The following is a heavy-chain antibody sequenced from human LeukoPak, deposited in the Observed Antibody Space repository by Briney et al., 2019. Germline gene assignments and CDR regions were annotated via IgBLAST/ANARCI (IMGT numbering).Heavy chain of an antibody. CDR2: ISSSGSTI. Sequence: GGSPRLSCAGSGFTFSDYQMNWVRQAPGKGLEWLSYISSSGSTIYYADSVKGRFTISRYNAKNSLYLQTNSLRAEDTAVYYCARRSVGGSHFDYWGQGTLVTVSS. V-gene: IGHV3-48*03. J-gene: IGHJ4*02. CDR3: ARRSVGGSHFDY. D-gene: IGHD3-3*01. CDR1: GFTFSDYQ.